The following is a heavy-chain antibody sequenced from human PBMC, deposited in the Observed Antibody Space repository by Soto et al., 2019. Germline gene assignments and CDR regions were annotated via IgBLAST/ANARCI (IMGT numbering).Heavy chain of an antibody. CDR1: GGTFSSYA. CDR2: IIPIFGTA. Sequence: ASVKVSCKASGGTFSSYAISWVRQAPGQGLEWMGGIIPIFGTANYAQKFQGRVTITADESTSTAYMELSSLRSEDTAVYYCARSDIVLMVYPWTNHFDYWGQGTLVTVSS. D-gene: IGHD2-8*01. J-gene: IGHJ4*02. V-gene: IGHV1-69*13. CDR3: ARSDIVLMVYPWTNHFDY.